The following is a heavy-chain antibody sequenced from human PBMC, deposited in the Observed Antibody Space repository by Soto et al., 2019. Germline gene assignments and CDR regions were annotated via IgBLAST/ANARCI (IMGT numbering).Heavy chain of an antibody. CDR2: ISSSSSTI. D-gene: IGHD2-21*02. J-gene: IGHJ3*02. CDR1: GFTFSSYS. Sequence: GGSLRLSCAASGFTFSSYSMNWVRQAPGKGLEWVSYISSSSSTIYYADSVKGRFTISRDNAKNSLYLQMNSLRAEDTAVYYCARGAYCGGDCYSGAFDIWGQGTMVPVSS. CDR3: ARGAYCGGDCYSGAFDI. V-gene: IGHV3-48*04.